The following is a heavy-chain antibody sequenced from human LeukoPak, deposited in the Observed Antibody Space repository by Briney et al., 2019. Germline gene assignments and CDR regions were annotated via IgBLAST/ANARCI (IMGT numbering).Heavy chain of an antibody. CDR1: GGSITSYY. CDR3: ARGPNYCSSTSCYLNWFDP. J-gene: IGHJ5*02. CDR2: IYYSGST. D-gene: IGHD2-2*01. V-gene: IGHV4-59*01. Sequence: SETLSLTCTVSGGSITSYYRSWIRQPPGKGLEWIGYIYYSGSTNYNPYLKSRVTISVDTSKNQFSLKLSSVTAADTAVYYCARGPNYCSSTSCYLNWFDPWGQGTLVTVSS.